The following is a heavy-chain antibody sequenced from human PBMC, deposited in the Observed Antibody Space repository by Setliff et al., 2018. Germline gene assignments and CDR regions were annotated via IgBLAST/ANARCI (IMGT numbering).Heavy chain of an antibody. CDR3: ARADYIRYFYMDA. V-gene: IGHV4-4*08. Sequence: PSETLSLTCTVSGGSISSSYWSWIRQPPGKGLEWIGYVYTSGSTNYNPSLKSRVTISVDTSKNQLSLRLTSVTAADTAVYYCARADYIRYFYMDAWGKGTTVTVSS. J-gene: IGHJ6*03. CDR2: VYTSGST. CDR1: GGSISSSY. D-gene: IGHD4-4*01.